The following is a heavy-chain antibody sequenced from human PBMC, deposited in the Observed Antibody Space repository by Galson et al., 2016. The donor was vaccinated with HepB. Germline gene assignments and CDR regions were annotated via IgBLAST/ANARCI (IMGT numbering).Heavy chain of an antibody. V-gene: IGHV3-30*18. Sequence: SLRLSCAASGFTFSSYGMNWVRQAPGKGLEWVAITTYDGNNKYYVHSVKGRFTISRDNSKDTLYLQMNSLRAEDAAVYYCAKISPVGYNSGWGGSFDIWGRGTMVTVSS. J-gene: IGHJ3*02. CDR1: GFTFSSYG. CDR3: AKISPVGYNSGWGGSFDI. CDR2: TTYDGNNK. D-gene: IGHD6-19*01.